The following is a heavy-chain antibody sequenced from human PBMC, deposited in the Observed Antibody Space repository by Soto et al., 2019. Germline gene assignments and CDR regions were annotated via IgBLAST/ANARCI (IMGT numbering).Heavy chain of an antibody. CDR2: IYYSGST. Sequence: SETLSLTCTVSGGSISSYYWSWIRQPPGKGLEWIGYIYYSGSTNYNPSLKSRVTMSVDTSKNQFSLKLSSVTAADTAVYYCARGYSSGWLLVGYWGQGTLVTVSS. CDR3: ARGYSSGWLLVGY. J-gene: IGHJ1*01. CDR1: GGSISSYY. D-gene: IGHD6-19*01. V-gene: IGHV4-59*01.